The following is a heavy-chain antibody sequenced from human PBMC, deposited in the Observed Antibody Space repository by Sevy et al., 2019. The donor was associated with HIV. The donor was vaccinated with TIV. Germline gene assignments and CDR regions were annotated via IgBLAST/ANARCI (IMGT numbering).Heavy chain of an antibody. CDR3: AKVYSGTSCYTRGLDY. CDR2: ISGSGGST. D-gene: IGHD2-2*02. V-gene: IGHV3-23*01. CDR1: GFTFSSYA. J-gene: IGHJ4*02. Sequence: GGSLRLSCAASGFTFSSYAMSWVRQAPGKGLEWVSAISGSGGSTYYADSVKGRFTISGENSKNTLYLQMNSLRTEETAVYYGAKVYSGTSCYTRGLDYWGQGTLVTVSS.